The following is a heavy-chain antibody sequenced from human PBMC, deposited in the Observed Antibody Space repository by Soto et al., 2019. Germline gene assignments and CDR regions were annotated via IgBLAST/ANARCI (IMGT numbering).Heavy chain of an antibody. CDR3: ANYYYSSGYYPFDY. CDR2: ISGSGGST. CDR1: GFTFSSYA. Sequence: EVQLLESGGGLVQPGGSLRLSCAASGFTFSSYAMSWVRQAPGKGLEWVSAISGSGGSTYYADSVKGRFTFSRYNSKNTLYLQMNSLRAEDTAVYYCANYYYSSGYYPFDYWGQGTLVTVSS. V-gene: IGHV3-23*01. J-gene: IGHJ4*02. D-gene: IGHD3-22*01.